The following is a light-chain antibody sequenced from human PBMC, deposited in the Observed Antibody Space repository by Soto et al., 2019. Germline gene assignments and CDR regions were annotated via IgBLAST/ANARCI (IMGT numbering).Light chain of an antibody. CDR1: QTISSW. V-gene: IGKV1-5*03. Sequence: DIQMTHSPSTLSGSVGDRVTITCRASQTISSWMAWYQQKPGKAPKLLIYGASTFKSAVPSRFSGSGSGTEFTITISSLQPDDFATYYCQHYNSYSEAFGQGTKVDIK. CDR2: GAS. J-gene: IGKJ1*01. CDR3: QHYNSYSEA.